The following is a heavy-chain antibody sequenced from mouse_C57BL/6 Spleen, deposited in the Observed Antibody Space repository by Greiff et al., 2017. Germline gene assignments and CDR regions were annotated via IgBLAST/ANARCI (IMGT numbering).Heavy chain of an antibody. CDR1: GFTFNTYA. Sequence: EVQVVESGGGLVQPKGSLKLSCAASGFTFNTYAMHWVRQAPGKGLEWVARIRSKSSNYATYYADSVKDRFTISRDDSQSMLYQQMNNLKTEDTAMYYCVREEGYGNLFAYWGQAILVPVSA. CDR2: IRSKSSNYAT. J-gene: IGHJ3*01. CDR3: VREEGYGNLFAY. V-gene: IGHV10-3*01. D-gene: IGHD2-10*02.